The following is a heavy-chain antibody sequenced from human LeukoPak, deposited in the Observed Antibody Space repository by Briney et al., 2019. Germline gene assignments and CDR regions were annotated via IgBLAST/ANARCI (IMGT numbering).Heavy chain of an antibody. CDR2: STGPV. V-gene: IGHV3-23*01. D-gene: IGHD2-8*01. CDR1: GFSLSCCW. J-gene: IGHJ3*01. CDR3: AKDSFSYNGIFDALDV. Sequence: PGGSLRLSCAASGFSLSCCWMTWLRQAPGKGLEWVSSTGPVHYADSVKGRFTISRDDSKNTLFLQMNSLRAEDTAIYYCAKDSFSYNGIFDALDVWGQGTMVTVSS.